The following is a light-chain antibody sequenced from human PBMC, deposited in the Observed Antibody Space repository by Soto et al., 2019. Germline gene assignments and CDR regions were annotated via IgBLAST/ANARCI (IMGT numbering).Light chain of an antibody. V-gene: IGLV2-14*01. CDR3: SSYISTSTDV. CDR1: NSDVGDYNY. J-gene: IGLJ1*01. CDR2: EVN. Sequence: QSALTQPASVSGSPGQSITISCTGANSDVGDYNYVSWNQHHPGKAPKLLIYEVNNRPSGVSDRFSGSKSDNVASLTISCLQAEDDAGYYCSSYISTSTDVCGTGTKVTV.